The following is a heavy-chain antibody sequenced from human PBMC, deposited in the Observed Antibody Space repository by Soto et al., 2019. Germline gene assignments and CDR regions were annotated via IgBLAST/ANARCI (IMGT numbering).Heavy chain of an antibody. D-gene: IGHD3-22*01. V-gene: IGHV1-8*01. CDR3: ARADYYDRSGYLLPCGY. CDR2: MNPNSGNT. J-gene: IGHJ4*02. Sequence: QVPLVQSGAEVKKPGASVKVSCKASGYTFTSYDINWVRQATGQGLEWMGWMNPNSGNTGYAQKFQGRVTMTRNTSISTAYMELSSLRSEDTAVYYCARADYYDRSGYLLPCGYWGQGTLVTVSS. CDR1: GYTFTSYD.